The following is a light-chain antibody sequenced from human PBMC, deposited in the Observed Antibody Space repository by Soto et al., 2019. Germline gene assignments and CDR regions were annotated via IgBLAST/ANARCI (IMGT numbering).Light chain of an antibody. Sequence: EIVMTQSPATLSVAPGERATLSCRASHSVSSNLSWYQQKPGQTPKLLIYVASTRATGIPARFSGGGSGTEFTLTISSLQSEDFAVYYCQQYNVWPLTFGGGTKVEFK. CDR1: HSVSSN. CDR2: VAS. CDR3: QQYNVWPLT. V-gene: IGKV3-15*01. J-gene: IGKJ4*01.